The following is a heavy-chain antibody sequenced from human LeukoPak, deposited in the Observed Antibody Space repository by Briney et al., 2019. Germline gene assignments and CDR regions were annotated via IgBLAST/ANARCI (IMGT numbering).Heavy chain of an antibody. CDR1: GVSISSGDYY. CDR2: IYYSGST. J-gene: IGHJ5*02. V-gene: IGHV4-61*08. D-gene: IGHD1-1*01. Sequence: PSETLTLSCTVSGVSISSGDYYWSWIRQPPGKGLEWIGYIYYSGSTNYNPSLKSRVTISVDTSKNQFSLKLSSVTAADTAVYYCARVEREGRIDPWGQGTLVTVSS. CDR3: ARVEREGRIDP.